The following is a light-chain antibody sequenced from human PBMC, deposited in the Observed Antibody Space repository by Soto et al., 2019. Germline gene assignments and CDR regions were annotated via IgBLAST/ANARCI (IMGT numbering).Light chain of an antibody. CDR1: QNVSSN. CDR3: QQRGSLPT. Sequence: TVLTQSPCTVSLSPGKRATLPCRASQNVSSNLLVWYQQKPGQAPRLLIYDASNRATGIPARFSGSGSGTDFTLTISSLEPEDFAVYFCQQRGSLPTFGQGSKVAIK. CDR2: DAS. J-gene: IGKJ1*01. V-gene: IGKV3-11*01.